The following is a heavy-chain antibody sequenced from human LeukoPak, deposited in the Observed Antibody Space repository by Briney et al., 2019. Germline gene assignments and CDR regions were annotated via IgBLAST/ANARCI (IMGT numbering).Heavy chain of an antibody. CDR2: ITSTGSYT. J-gene: IGHJ4*02. D-gene: IGHD1-7*01. CDR3: AKDHWNYDYFDY. CDR1: GFTFSSYN. V-gene: IGHV3-21*01. Sequence: AGGSLRLSCAASGFTFSSYNMNWVRQAPGKGLEWVSSITSTGSYTFYADSVKGRFTISRDNAKNSLYLQMNSLRAEATAVYYCAKDHWNYDYFDYWGQGTLVTVSS.